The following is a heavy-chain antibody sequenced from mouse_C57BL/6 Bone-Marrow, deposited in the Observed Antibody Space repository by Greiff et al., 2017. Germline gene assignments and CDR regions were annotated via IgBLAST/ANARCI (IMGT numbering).Heavy chain of an antibody. CDR3: ARRFSLYYDYDGYYFDY. CDR2: IYPRSGNT. J-gene: IGHJ2*01. D-gene: IGHD2-4*01. Sequence: QVQLKQSGAELARPGASVKLSCKASGYTFTSYGISWVKQRTGQGLEWIGEIYPRSGNTYYNEKFKGKATLTADKSSSTAYMGLRSLTSEDSAVYFCARRFSLYYDYDGYYFDYWGQGTTLTVSS. CDR1: GYTFTSYG. V-gene: IGHV1-81*01.